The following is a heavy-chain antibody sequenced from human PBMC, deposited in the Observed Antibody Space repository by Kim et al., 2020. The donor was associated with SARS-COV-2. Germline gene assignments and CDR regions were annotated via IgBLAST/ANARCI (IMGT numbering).Heavy chain of an antibody. J-gene: IGHJ4*01. CDR3: ASRKRSAPGTFDS. CDR2: TYYRSKWSS. CDR1: GDSVSSNSVT. D-gene: IGHD6-13*01. Sequence: SQTLSLTCAISGDSVSSNSVTWDWIRQSPSRGLEWLGRTYYRSKWSSDYAVSVRSRMTINPDTSKNHFSLQLDSVTPDDTAIYFCASRKRSAPGTFDSWG. V-gene: IGHV6-1*01.